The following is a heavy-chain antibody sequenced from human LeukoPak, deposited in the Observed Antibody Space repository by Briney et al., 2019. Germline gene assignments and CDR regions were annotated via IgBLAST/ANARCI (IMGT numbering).Heavy chain of an antibody. CDR2: IIGSGDNT. V-gene: IGHV3-23*01. CDR1: GFTFSSYA. CDR3: AKDPVSGYEYYYYGMDV. J-gene: IGHJ6*02. D-gene: IGHD5-12*01. Sequence: PGGSLRLSCAASGFTFSSYAMSWVRQAPGKGLEWVSGIIGSGDNTYYADSVKGRFTISRDNSKNTLYLQMNSLRAEDTAVYYCAKDPVSGYEYYYYGMDVWGQGTTVTVSS.